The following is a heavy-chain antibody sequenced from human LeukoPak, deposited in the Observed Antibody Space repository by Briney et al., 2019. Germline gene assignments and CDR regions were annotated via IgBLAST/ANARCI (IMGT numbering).Heavy chain of an antibody. CDR3: ARAPYYYDSSGYREPTYYFDY. Sequence: ASVKVSCKASGGTFSSYAISWVRQAPGQGLEWMGGIIPIFDTANYAQKFQGRVTITADKSTSTAYMELSSLRSEDTAVYYCARAPYYYDSSGYREPTYYFDYWGQGTLVTVSS. CDR1: GGTFSSYA. J-gene: IGHJ4*02. V-gene: IGHV1-69*06. CDR2: IIPIFDTA. D-gene: IGHD3-22*01.